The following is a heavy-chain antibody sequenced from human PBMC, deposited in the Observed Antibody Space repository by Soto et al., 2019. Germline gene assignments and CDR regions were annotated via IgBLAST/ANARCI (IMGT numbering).Heavy chain of an antibody. CDR2: ISNDANNK. J-gene: IGHJ6*02. CDR1: GFTFSDYA. CDR3: AKVLRVEPLAYGMDV. D-gene: IGHD1-1*01. V-gene: IGHV3-30-3*01. Sequence: GGSLRLSCAASGFTFSDYAMHWVRQAPGKGLEWVAVISNDANNKFYADSVRGRFTISRDNSKNTLYLQLDSLRDEDTAVYYCAKVLRVEPLAYGMDVWGQGTTVTVSS.